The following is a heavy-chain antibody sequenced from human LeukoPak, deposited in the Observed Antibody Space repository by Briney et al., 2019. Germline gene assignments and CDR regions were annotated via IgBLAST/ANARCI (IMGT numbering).Heavy chain of an antibody. CDR1: GGSISSSSYY. CDR3: ARRTGGLRYFDWLLSVWAFDY. Sequence: SETLSLTCTVSGGSISSSSYYWGWIRQPPGKGLEWIGSIYYSGSTYYNPSLKSRVTISVDTSKNQFSLKLSSVTAADTAVYYCARRTGGLRYFDWLLSVWAFDYWAREPWSPSPQ. CDR2: IYYSGST. D-gene: IGHD3-9*01. V-gene: IGHV4-39*01. J-gene: IGHJ4*02.